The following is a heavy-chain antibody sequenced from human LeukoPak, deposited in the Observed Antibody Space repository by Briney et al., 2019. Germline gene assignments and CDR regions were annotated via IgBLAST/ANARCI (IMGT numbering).Heavy chain of an antibody. D-gene: IGHD3-22*01. V-gene: IGHV1-2*02. J-gene: IGHJ4*02. CDR1: GYTLTGYH. Sequence: ASVKVSCKASGYTLTGYHMHWVRQAPGQGLEWMGRINPNSGGTNYAQKFQGRVTMTRVTSISTVNMGLSRLRSDDTAVYYCARDDGGDSSGYNTIDYWGQGTLVTVSS. CDR2: INPNSGGT. CDR3: ARDDGGDSSGYNTIDY.